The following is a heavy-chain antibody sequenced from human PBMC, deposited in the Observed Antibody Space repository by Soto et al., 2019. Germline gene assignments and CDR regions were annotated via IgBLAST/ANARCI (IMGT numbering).Heavy chain of an antibody. D-gene: IGHD5-12*01. Sequence: RRLSCAASGFIVSSNYMTWVRQAPGKGLEWVSILYSSHTTYSADSVKGRFTISIDDSKNTLFLQMNGLRAEDTAVYYCAGRYSGYVLVDYWGQGTLVTVSS. CDR3: AGRYSGYVLVDY. CDR2: LYSSHTT. CDR1: GFIVSSNY. J-gene: IGHJ4*02. V-gene: IGHV3-53*01.